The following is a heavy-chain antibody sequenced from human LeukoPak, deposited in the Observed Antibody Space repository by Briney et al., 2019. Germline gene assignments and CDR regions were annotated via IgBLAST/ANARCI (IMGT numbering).Heavy chain of an antibody. D-gene: IGHD3-10*01. Sequence: SETLSLTCAVYGGSFSGYYWSWIRQPPGKGLEWIGEINHSGSTNYNPSLKSRVTISVDTSKNQFSLELSSVTAADTAVYYCARDGLHYGSGSYFDYWGQGTLVTVSS. CDR2: INHSGST. CDR3: ARDGLHYGSGSYFDY. CDR1: GGSFSGYY. V-gene: IGHV4-34*01. J-gene: IGHJ4*02.